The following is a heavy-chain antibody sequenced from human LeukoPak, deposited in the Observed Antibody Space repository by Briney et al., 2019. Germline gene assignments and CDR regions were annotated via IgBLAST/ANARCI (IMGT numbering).Heavy chain of an antibody. CDR2: ISSSSSTI. CDR1: GFTFSSYS. V-gene: IGHV3-48*01. D-gene: IGHD3-10*01. J-gene: IGHJ5*02. Sequence: TGGSLRLSCAASGFTFSSYSMNWVRQAPGKGLEWVSSISSSSSTIYYADSVKGRFTISRDNAKNSLYLQMNSLRAEDTAVYYCARSGATMVRGVPFNWFDPWGQGTLVTVSS. CDR3: ARSGATMVRGVPFNWFDP.